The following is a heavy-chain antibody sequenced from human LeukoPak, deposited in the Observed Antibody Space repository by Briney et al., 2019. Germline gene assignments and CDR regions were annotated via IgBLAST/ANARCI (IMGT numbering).Heavy chain of an antibody. D-gene: IGHD6-19*01. CDR1: GFTVSSNY. V-gene: IGHV3-53*01. Sequence: SGGSLRLSCAASGFTVSSNYMSWVRQAPGKGLEWVSVIYSGGSTYYADSVKGRFTISRDNSKNTLYLQMNSLRAEDTAVYYCAREIAVAAAYYFDYWGQGTLVTVSS. J-gene: IGHJ4*02. CDR2: IYSGGST. CDR3: AREIAVAAAYYFDY.